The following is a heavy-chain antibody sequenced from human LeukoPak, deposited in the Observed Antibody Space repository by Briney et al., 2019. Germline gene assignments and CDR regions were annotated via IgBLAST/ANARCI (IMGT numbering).Heavy chain of an antibody. D-gene: IGHD3-22*01. CDR1: RGTFSSYT. J-gene: IGHJ4*02. CDR2: IIPILGIA. CDR3: ARDVRHYYDSSGYEDSNDY. V-gene: IGHV1-69*04. Sequence: ASVKVSCKASRGTFSSYTVSWVRQAPGQGLEWMGRIIPILGIANYAQKFQGRVTITADKSTSTAYMELSSLRSEDTAVYYCARDVRHYYDSSGYEDSNDYWGQGTLVTVSS.